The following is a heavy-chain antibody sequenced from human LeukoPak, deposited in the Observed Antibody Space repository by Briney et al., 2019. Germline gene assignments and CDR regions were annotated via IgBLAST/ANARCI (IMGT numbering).Heavy chain of an antibody. CDR2: ISRDGSNK. V-gene: IGHV3-30*18. D-gene: IGHD3-22*01. Sequence: PGGSLRLSCAASGFTFSSYSMNWVRQAPGKGLEWVAVISRDGSNKYYADSVKGRLTISRDNSKNTLYLQMNSLRGEDTAVYYCAKAMYADYDSSDLWGQGTLVTVSS. J-gene: IGHJ4*02. CDR3: AKAMYADYDSSDL. CDR1: GFTFSSYS.